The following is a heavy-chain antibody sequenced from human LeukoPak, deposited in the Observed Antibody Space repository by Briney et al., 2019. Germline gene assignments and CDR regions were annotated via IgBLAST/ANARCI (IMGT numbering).Heavy chain of an antibody. Sequence: ASVKVSCKASGYTFTSYAISWVRQAPGQGLEWMGGIIPIFGTANYAQKFQGRVTITADESTSTAYMELSSLRSEDTAVYYCARDLPNYYDSSGPGYFDYWGQGTLVTVSS. CDR1: GYTFTSYA. CDR2: IIPIFGTA. D-gene: IGHD3-22*01. CDR3: ARDLPNYYDSSGPGYFDY. V-gene: IGHV1-69*13. J-gene: IGHJ4*02.